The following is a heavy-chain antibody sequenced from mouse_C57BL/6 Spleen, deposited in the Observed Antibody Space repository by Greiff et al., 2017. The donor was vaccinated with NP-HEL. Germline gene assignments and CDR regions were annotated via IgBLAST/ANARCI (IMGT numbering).Heavy chain of an antibody. J-gene: IGHJ2*01. D-gene: IGHD1-1*02. CDR2: IYPSDSET. Sequence: VQLQQPGAELVRPGSSVKLSCKASGYTFTSYWMDWVKQRPGQGLEWIGNIYPSDSETHYNQKFKDKATLTVDKSSSTAYMQLSSLTSEDSAVYYCARRVGRGDYFDYWGQGTTLTVSS. V-gene: IGHV1-61*01. CDR1: GYTFTSYW. CDR3: ARRVGRGDYFDY.